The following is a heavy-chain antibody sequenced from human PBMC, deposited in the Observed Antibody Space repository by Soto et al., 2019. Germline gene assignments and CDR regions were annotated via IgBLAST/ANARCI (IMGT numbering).Heavy chain of an antibody. J-gene: IGHJ4*02. Sequence: ASVKVSCKASGGTFSSYAISWVRQAPGQGLEWMGGIIPIFGTANYAQKFQGRVTITADESTSTAYMELSSLRSEDTAVYYCASGREYPTSDYWGQGTLVTVSS. D-gene: IGHD2-2*02. V-gene: IGHV1-69*13. CDR2: IIPIFGTA. CDR3: ASGREYPTSDY. CDR1: GGTFSSYA.